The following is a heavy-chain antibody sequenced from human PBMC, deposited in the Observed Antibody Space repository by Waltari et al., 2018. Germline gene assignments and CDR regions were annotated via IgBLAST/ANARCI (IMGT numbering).Heavy chain of an antibody. D-gene: IGHD2-2*01. CDR1: GYSFTSYW. V-gene: IGHV5-51*01. CDR3: ARQGYCSSTSCWGGRSDY. Sequence: EVQLVQSGAEVKQPGESLKISCKGSGYSFTSYWIGWVRQMPGKGLEWMGIIYPGDSDTRYSPSFQGQVTISADKSISTAYLQWSSLKASDTAMYYCARQGYCSSTSCWGGRSDYWGQGTLVTVSS. J-gene: IGHJ4*02. CDR2: IYPGDSDT.